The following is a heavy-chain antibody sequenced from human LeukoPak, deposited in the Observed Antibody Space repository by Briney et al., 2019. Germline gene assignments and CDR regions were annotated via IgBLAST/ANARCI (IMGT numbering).Heavy chain of an antibody. Sequence: ASVKVSCKVSGYTLTELSMHWVRQAPGKGLEWMGGFDPEDGETIYAQKFQGRVTMTEDTSTDTAYMELSSLRSEDTAVYYCATGGWNYDYYYYMDVWGKGTTVTASS. CDR3: ATGGWNYDYYYYMDV. CDR1: GYTLTELS. J-gene: IGHJ6*03. D-gene: IGHD1-1*01. V-gene: IGHV1-24*01. CDR2: FDPEDGET.